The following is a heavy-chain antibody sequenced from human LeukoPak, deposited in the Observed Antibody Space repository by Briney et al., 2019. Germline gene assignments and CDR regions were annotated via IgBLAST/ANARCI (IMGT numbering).Heavy chain of an antibody. CDR1: GGTFTSYA. CDR3: ARAVLECSGGSCYEVYYYYYMDV. CDR2: IIPIIGTA. Sequence: ASVKVSCKASGGTFTSYAISWVRQAPGQGLEWMGGIIPIIGTANYAQKFQGRVTITADKSTSTAYMELSSLRSEDTAVYYCARAVLECSGGSCYEVYYYYYMDVWGKGTTVTVSS. D-gene: IGHD2-15*01. J-gene: IGHJ6*03. V-gene: IGHV1-69*06.